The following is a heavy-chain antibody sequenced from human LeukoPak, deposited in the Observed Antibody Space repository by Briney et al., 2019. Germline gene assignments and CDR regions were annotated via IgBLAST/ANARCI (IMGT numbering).Heavy chain of an antibody. J-gene: IGHJ3*02. V-gene: IGHV1-18*01. Sequence: ASVKVSCKASGYTFTSYGISWVRQAPGQGLEWMGWISAYNGNTNYAQKLQGRVTMTTDTSTCTAYMELRSLRSDDTAVYYCARASNYDFWSGYYWTHDAFDIWGQGTMVTVSS. CDR3: ARASNYDFWSGYYWTHDAFDI. CDR2: ISAYNGNT. D-gene: IGHD3-3*01. CDR1: GYTFTSYG.